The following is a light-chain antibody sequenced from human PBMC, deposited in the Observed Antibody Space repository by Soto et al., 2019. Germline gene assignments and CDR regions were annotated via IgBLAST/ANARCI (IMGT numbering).Light chain of an antibody. Sequence: LAQSPGTLSLSPGERATLSCRASQSVSSSYLAWYQQKPGQAPRLLIYGASSRATGIPDRFSGSGSGTDFTLIISRLEPEDFAVYYCQQYGSSPRTFGQGTKVEIK. CDR1: QSVSSSY. J-gene: IGKJ1*01. CDR2: GAS. CDR3: QQYGSSPRT. V-gene: IGKV3-20*01.